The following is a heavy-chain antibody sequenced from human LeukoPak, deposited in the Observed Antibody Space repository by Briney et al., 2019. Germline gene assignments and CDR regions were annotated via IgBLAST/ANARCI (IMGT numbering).Heavy chain of an antibody. D-gene: IGHD2-2*02. V-gene: IGHV4-34*01. J-gene: IGHJ4*02. CDR1: GGSISSYY. CDR3: ARGEAYCSSNSCYTSRYFDY. Sequence: PSETLSLTCTVSGGSISSYYWRWLRPPPGKGLEWIGEINHSGSSTYNPSLKSRVTISVETSKNQFSLKLSSVTAADTAVYYCARGEAYCSSNSCYTSRYFDYWGQGTLVTVSS. CDR2: INHSGSS.